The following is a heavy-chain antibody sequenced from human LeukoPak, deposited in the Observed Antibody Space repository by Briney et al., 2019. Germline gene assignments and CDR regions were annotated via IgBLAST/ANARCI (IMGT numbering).Heavy chain of an antibody. CDR1: GYTFTSYG. V-gene: IGHV1-18*01. J-gene: IGHJ1*01. D-gene: IGHD3-9*01. Sequence: WASVKVSCNASGYTFTSYGISWVRQAPGQGLEWMGWISAYNGNTNYAQKLQGRVTTTTDTSTSTAYMELRSLRSDDTAVYYCARDHDILTGYYASEYFQHWGQGTLVTVSS. CDR3: ARDHDILTGYYASEYFQH. CDR2: ISAYNGNT.